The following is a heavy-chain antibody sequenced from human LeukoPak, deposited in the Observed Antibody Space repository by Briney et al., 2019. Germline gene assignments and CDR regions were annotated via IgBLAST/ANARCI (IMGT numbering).Heavy chain of an antibody. CDR1: GGSISSSSYY. V-gene: IGHV4-39*01. Sequence: PSETLSLTCTVSGGSISSSSYYWGWIRQPPGKGLEWIGSIYYSGSTYYNPSLKSRVTISVDTSKNQFSLKLSSVTAAYTAVYCCAEGGEWFDPWGQGTLGTVSS. CDR3: AEGGEWFDP. D-gene: IGHD2-15*01. CDR2: IYYSGST. J-gene: IGHJ5*02.